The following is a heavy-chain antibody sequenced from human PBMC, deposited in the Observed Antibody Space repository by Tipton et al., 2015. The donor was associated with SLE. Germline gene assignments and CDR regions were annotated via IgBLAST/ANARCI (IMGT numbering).Heavy chain of an antibody. CDR2: IYHSGST. CDR3: ARGSGSYYHYFRLPVDY. Sequence: LRLSCTVSGYSISSGYYWGWILQPPGKGLEWIGSIYHSGSTYYNPSLKSRVTISVDTPKNQFSLKLSSVTAADTAVYYCARGSGSYYHYFRLPVDYWGQGTLVTVSS. J-gene: IGHJ4*02. D-gene: IGHD1-26*01. V-gene: IGHV4-38-2*02. CDR1: GYSISSGYY.